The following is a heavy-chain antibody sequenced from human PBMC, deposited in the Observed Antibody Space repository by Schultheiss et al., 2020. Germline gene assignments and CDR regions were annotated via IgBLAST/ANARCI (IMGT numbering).Heavy chain of an antibody. V-gene: IGHV3-20*04. D-gene: IGHD6-19*01. J-gene: IGHJ4*02. CDR3: ARDPILAVAGPYYFDY. Sequence: GGSLRLSCAASGFTFDDYGMSWVRQAPGKGLEWVSGINWNGGSTGYADSVKGRFTISRDNAKNSLYLQMHSLRAEDTAVYYCARDPILAVAGPYYFDYWGQGSLVTVSS. CDR2: INWNGGST. CDR1: GFTFDDYG.